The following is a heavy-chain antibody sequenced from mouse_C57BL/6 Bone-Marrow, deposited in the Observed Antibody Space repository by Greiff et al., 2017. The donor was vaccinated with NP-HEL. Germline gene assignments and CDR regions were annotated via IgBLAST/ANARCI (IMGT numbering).Heavy chain of an antibody. J-gene: IGHJ3*01. CDR3: TREITTVVGTGFPPWFAY. V-gene: IGHV5-9-1*02. CDR2: ISSGGDYI. CDR1: GFTFSSYA. D-gene: IGHD1-1*01. Sequence: EVKLMESGEGLVKPGGSLKLSCEASGFTFSSYAMSWVRQTPEKRLEWVAYISSGGDYIYYADTVKGRFTISRDNARNTLYLQMSSLKSEDTAMYYCTREITTVVGTGFPPWFAYWGQGTLVTVSA.